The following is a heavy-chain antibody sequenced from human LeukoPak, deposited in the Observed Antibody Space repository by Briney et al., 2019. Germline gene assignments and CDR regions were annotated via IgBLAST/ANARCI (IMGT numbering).Heavy chain of an antibody. V-gene: IGHV1-2*02. D-gene: IGHD1-1*01. CDR1: GYTFTGYY. J-gene: IGHJ5*02. Sequence: ASVKVSCKASGYTFTGYYMHWVRQAPGQGLEWMGWINPNSGGTNYAQKFQGRVTMTRDTSTSTAYMELSRLRSDDTAVYYCARGLGRPGNWFDPWGQGTLVTVSS. CDR3: ARGLGRPGNWFDP. CDR2: INPNSGGT.